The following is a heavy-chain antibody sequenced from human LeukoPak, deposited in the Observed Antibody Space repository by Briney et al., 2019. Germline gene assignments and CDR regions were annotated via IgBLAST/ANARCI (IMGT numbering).Heavy chain of an antibody. V-gene: IGHV4-59*12. Sequence: PSETLSLTCTVSGGSISSYYWSWIRQPPGKGLEWIGYIYYSGSTNYNPSLKSRVTISVDTSKNQFSLKLSSVTAADTAVYYCAREIRPYYYYCMDVWGKGTTVTVSS. CDR2: IYYSGST. D-gene: IGHD3-16*01. J-gene: IGHJ6*03. CDR3: AREIRPYYYYCMDV. CDR1: GGSISSYY.